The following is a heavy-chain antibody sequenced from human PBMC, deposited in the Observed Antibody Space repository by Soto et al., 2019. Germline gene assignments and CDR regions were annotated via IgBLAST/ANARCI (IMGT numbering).Heavy chain of an antibody. Sequence: QVQLQESGPGLVKPSETLSLTCTVSGGSVSSGSYYWSWIRQPPGKGREWIGYIYYSGSTNYNPSLKSRVSISVATSKTQFALKLSSVTAEDTAVYYCARGEGGYSGYDCDWFDPWGQGSLVTVST. D-gene: IGHD5-12*01. CDR1: GGSVSSGSYY. J-gene: IGHJ5*02. V-gene: IGHV4-61*01. CDR2: IYYSGST. CDR3: ARGEGGYSGYDCDWFDP.